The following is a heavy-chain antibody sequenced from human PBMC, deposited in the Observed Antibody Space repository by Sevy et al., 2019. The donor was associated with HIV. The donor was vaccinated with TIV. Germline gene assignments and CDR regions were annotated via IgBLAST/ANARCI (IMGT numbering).Heavy chain of an antibody. CDR3: ARDLGSYDILTGKYYYYMDV. Sequence: SETLSLTCTVSGGSINNDNYYWSWMRQPAGKGLEWIGRIYTSGSTNFTPSLKTRVTISIDTSKNQFSLKLSSVTAAGTAVYFCARDLGSYDILTGKYYYYMDVWGKGTTVTVSS. V-gene: IGHV4-61*02. J-gene: IGHJ6*03. CDR2: IYTSGST. D-gene: IGHD3-9*01. CDR1: GGSINNDNYY.